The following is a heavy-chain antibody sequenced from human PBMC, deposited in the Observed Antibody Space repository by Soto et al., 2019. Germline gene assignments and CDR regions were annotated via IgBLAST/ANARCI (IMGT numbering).Heavy chain of an antibody. V-gene: IGHV1-69*13. CDR3: ARAREFIIACSGGSCYSYFDY. D-gene: IGHD2-15*01. Sequence: GDSGKVCCESSSRSFRSYAKSWVRQAPGQGLEWMGGIIPIFGTANYAQKFQGRVTITADESTSTAYMELSSLRSEDTAVYYCARAREFIIACSGGSCYSYFDYWGQGTLVTVSS. J-gene: IGHJ4*02. CDR2: IIPIFGTA. CDR1: SRSFRSYA.